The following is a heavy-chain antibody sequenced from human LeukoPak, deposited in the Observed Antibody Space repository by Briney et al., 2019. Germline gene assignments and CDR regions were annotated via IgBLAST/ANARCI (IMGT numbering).Heavy chain of an antibody. CDR3: ARVRRVTGSTGEIVWLFDF. CDR2: ISNSGGAF. CDR1: GFTSRDNY. V-gene: IGHV3-11*04. J-gene: IGHJ4*02. D-gene: IGHD1-7*01. Sequence: KPGGSLRLSCAASGFTSRDNYMSWIRRAPGKGLEWISYISNSGGAFNYADSVRGRFTVSRDNSKNSLFLQTNSLSAEDTAVYYCARVRRVTGSTGEIVWLFDFWGQGILVTVSA.